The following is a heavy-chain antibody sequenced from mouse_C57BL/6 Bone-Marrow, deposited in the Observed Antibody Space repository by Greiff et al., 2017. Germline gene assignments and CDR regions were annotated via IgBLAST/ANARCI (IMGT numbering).Heavy chain of an antibody. CDR3: ARSHYGSSSYWYFDV. J-gene: IGHJ1*03. CDR1: GFPLSTSGMG. V-gene: IGHV8-12*01. CDR2: IYWDDDR. D-gene: IGHD1-1*01. Sequence: QVTLKVCGPGILQSSQTLSLTCSFSGFPLSTSGMGVSWIRQPSGKGLEWLAHIYWDDDRRYNPSLKSRLTISKDTSRNQVFLKITSVDTADTATYYCARSHYGSSSYWYFDVWGTGITVTVAS.